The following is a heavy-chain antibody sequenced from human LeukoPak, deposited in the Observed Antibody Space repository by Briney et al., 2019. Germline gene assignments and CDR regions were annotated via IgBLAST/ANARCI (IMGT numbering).Heavy chain of an antibody. Sequence: GGALRLSCAASGFIVGCNYINWVGQARGKGLEGVRMIYSDGSIFHADSVEGRFTLSRDNSRTTLDLQMNSLRVEDTAVYFCARDRRRLRGMNGDGDAFDIWGQGTMVTVSS. V-gene: IGHV3-53*01. J-gene: IGHJ3*02. CDR2: IYSDGSI. D-gene: IGHD1-1*01. CDR3: ARDRRRLRGMNGDGDAFDI. CDR1: GFIVGCNY.